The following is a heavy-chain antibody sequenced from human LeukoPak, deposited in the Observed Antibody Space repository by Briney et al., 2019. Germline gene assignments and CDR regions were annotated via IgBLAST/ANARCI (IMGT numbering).Heavy chain of an antibody. CDR1: GFTFDDYG. D-gene: IGHD3-16*01. CDR2: INWNGGST. J-gene: IGHJ4*02. V-gene: IGHV3-20*04. CDR3: ARDYGTGPTPPRFDY. Sequence: GGSLRLSCAASGFTFDDYGMSWVRQAPGKGLEWVSGINWNGGSTGYADSVKGRFTISRDNAKNSLYLQMNSLRAEDTALYYCARDYGTGPTPPRFDYWGQGTLITVSS.